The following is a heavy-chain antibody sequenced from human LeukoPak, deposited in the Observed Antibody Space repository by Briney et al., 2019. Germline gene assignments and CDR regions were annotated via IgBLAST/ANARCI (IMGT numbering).Heavy chain of an antibody. Sequence: GGSLRLSCAASGFTFSSNGMHRVRQAPGKGLEWVAFIWYDGSNQDHADSVKGRFTISRDNSKNTLYLQMNTLRAEDTAVYYCARFVGGIGFDYWGQGTLVTVSS. V-gene: IGHV3-33*01. CDR3: ARFVGGIGFDY. D-gene: IGHD6-13*01. CDR2: IWYDGSNQ. CDR1: GFTFSSNG. J-gene: IGHJ4*02.